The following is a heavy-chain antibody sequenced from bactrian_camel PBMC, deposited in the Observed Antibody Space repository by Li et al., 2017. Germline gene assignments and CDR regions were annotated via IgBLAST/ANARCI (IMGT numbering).Heavy chain of an antibody. V-gene: IGHV3-2*01. Sequence: VQLVESGGGLVQPGNSLTLSCAVSGFTFSNYYMIWVRQAPGKGLEWLSTLASDGRHTYYADSVKGRFTISRDTAKNTVYLQMNSLKSEDTALYYCARLSRTSSDPAEFGYWGQGTQVTVS. J-gene: IGHJ6*01. CDR2: LASDGRHT. CDR3: ARLSRTSSDPAEFGY. CDR1: GFTFSNYY. D-gene: IGHD4*01.